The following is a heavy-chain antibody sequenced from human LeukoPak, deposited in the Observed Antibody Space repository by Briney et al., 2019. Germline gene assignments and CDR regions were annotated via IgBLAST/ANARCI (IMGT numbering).Heavy chain of an antibody. CDR1: GFSISSYE. CDR2: ISSSGSTI. J-gene: IGHJ6*03. D-gene: IGHD1-7*01. Sequence: GGSLRLPCAASGFSISSYEMSWVRQAPGKGLEWVSYISSSGSTIYYADSVKGRFTISRDNAKNSLYLRMNSLRAEDTAVYYCARVELAPYYYYMDVWGKGTTVTVSS. CDR3: ARVELAPYYYYMDV. V-gene: IGHV3-48*03.